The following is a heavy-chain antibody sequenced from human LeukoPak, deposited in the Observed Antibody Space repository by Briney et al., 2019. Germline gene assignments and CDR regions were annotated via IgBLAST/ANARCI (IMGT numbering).Heavy chain of an antibody. CDR3: ARGSPPDY. Sequence: GGSLRLSCAASGLTVSSNYMSWVRQAPGKGLEWVSLIYSGSSTYYADSVKGRFTISRDNSKNTLYLQMNSLRTEDTAVYYCARGSPPDYWGQGTLVTVSS. V-gene: IGHV3-66*02. CDR2: IYSGSST. J-gene: IGHJ4*02. CDR1: GLTVSSNY.